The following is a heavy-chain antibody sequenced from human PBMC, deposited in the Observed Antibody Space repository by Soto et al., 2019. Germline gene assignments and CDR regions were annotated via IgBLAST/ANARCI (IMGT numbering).Heavy chain of an antibody. J-gene: IGHJ5*01. V-gene: IGHV4-38-2*02. CDR2: IHHSGST. Sequence: SDNLSLTCAVSGYSISRDYYWGWIRQPPGKGLEWIGSIHHSGSTHYNPSLKSRVIIAVDTSKNQFSLKLSSVTAADTAVSYCERDRSTYGGGGTGEVKQNWFDSWGPGTLVTV. D-gene: IGHD3-3*02. CDR1: GYSISRDYY. CDR3: ERDRSTYGGGGTGEVKQNWFDS.